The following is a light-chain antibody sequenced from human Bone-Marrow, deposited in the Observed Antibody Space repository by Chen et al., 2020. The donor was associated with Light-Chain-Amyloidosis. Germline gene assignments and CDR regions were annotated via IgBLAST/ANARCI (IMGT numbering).Light chain of an antibody. Sequence: SYELTQPPEVSVHPGQTSRSTCSGDELPTKYAYWYQQKPGQAPVLVIHRDTERPSGISERFSGSSSGTTATLTISGVQAEDEADYHCQSADSSGTYEVIFGGGTKLTVL. CDR3: QSADSSGTYEVI. CDR2: RDT. CDR1: ELPTKY. J-gene: IGLJ2*01. V-gene: IGLV3-25*03.